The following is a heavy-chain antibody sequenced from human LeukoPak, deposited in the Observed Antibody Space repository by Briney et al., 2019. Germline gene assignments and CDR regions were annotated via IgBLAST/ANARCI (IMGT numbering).Heavy chain of an antibody. J-gene: IGHJ4*02. D-gene: IGHD1-26*01. CDR3: ARDKDRIVGATIGFDY. Sequence: SQTLSLTCAISGDSVSSNSAAWNWIRQSPSRGLEWLGRTYYRKSKWHYDYALSVKSRITINPDTSKNQFSLQLSSVTPEDTAVYYCARDKDRIVGATIGFDYWGQGFLVTVSS. V-gene: IGHV6-1*01. CDR1: GDSVSSNSAA. CDR2: TYYRKSKWHY.